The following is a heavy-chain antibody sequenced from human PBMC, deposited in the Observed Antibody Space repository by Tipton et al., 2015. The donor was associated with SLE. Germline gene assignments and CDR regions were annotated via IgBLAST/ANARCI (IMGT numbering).Heavy chain of an antibody. CDR1: GYTFTSYA. Sequence: QVQLVQSGAEVKKPGASVKVSCKASGYTFTSYAISWVRQAPGQGLEWVGGIIPIFARAKYAEKFQGRVTITTDESTSTAYMDLSSLRSEDTAVYYCARGSGDYVGTWYFDLWGRGTLVTVSS. V-gene: IGHV1-69*01. D-gene: IGHD4-17*01. CDR3: ARGSGDYVGTWYFDL. CDR2: IIPIFARA. J-gene: IGHJ2*01.